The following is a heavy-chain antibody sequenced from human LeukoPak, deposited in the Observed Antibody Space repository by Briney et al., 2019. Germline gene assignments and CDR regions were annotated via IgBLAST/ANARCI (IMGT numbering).Heavy chain of an antibody. D-gene: IGHD3-10*01. Sequence: PSETLSLTCTVSGGSISSGSYYWSWIRQPAGKGLEWIGRIYTSGSTNYNPSLKSRVTISVDTSKNQFSLKLSSVTAADTAVYYCARNGPALEYYYGSGSLNPFDYWGQGTLVTVSS. CDR1: GGSISSGSYY. V-gene: IGHV4-61*02. CDR3: ARNGPALEYYYGSGSLNPFDY. J-gene: IGHJ4*02. CDR2: IYTSGST.